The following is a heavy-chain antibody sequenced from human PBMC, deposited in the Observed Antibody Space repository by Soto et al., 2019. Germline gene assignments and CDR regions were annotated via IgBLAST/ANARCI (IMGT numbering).Heavy chain of an antibody. CDR2: IFYSGPT. J-gene: IGHJ4*02. V-gene: IGHV4-30-4*08. Sequence: SETLSLTCTVSGDSITSGVHYWSWIRQLPGKGLEWIGYIFYSGPTYYNPSLKSRVAISVDTSKNQFSLKLSSVTAADTAVYYCARHSGVSGTLSYYFDHWGQGTLVTVSS. CDR1: GDSITSGVHY. D-gene: IGHD1-26*01. CDR3: ARHSGVSGTLSYYFDH.